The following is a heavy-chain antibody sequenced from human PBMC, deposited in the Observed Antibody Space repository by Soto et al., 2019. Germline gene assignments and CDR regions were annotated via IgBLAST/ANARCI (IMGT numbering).Heavy chain of an antibody. CDR2: ISGSGGST. Sequence: EVQLLESGGGLVQPGGFLRLSCAASGFTFSSYAMSWVRQAPGKGLEWVSAISGSGGSTYYADSVKGRFTISRDNSKNTLYLQMNSLRAEDTAVYYCAKDTGDYDAFDIWGQGTMVTVSS. V-gene: IGHV3-23*01. D-gene: IGHD4-17*01. J-gene: IGHJ3*02. CDR1: GFTFSSYA. CDR3: AKDTGDYDAFDI.